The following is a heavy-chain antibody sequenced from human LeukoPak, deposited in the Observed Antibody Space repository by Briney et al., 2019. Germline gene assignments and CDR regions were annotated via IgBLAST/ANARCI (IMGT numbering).Heavy chain of an antibody. D-gene: IGHD6-13*01. CDR3: ARSYSSNEGWFDP. V-gene: IGHV4-59*01. CDR2: IYYSGST. CDR1: GGSISSYY. Sequence: SETLSLTCTVSGGSISSYYWSWIRQPPGKGLEWIGYIYYSGSTNYNPSLKSRVTISVDTSKNQFSLKLSSVTAADTAVYYCARSYSSNEGWFDPWGQGTLVTASS. J-gene: IGHJ5*02.